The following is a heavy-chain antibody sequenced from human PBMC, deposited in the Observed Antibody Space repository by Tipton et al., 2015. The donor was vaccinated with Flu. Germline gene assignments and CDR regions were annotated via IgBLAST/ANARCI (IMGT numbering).Heavy chain of an antibody. CDR1: GDSIGSPYF. Sequence: TLSLTCSVSGDSIGSPYFWGWVRQPPGKGLEWIGNVHQTGSTYYNPSLRSRVTIAVDRPKNQFSLRLTSVTAADTAVYYCARSTYHYGSGSSDYWGQGTLVTVSS. CDR2: VHQTGST. V-gene: IGHV4-38-2*01. CDR3: ARSTYHYGSGSSDY. D-gene: IGHD3-10*01. J-gene: IGHJ4*02.